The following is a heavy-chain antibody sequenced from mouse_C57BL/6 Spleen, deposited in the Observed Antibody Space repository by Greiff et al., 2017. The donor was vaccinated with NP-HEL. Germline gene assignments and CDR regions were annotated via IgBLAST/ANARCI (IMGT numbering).Heavy chain of an antibody. CDR3: ARSGDDSLLLRSPGFAY. V-gene: IGHV1-64*01. Sequence: QVQLKQPGAELVKPGASVKLSCKASGYTFTSYWMHWVKQRPGQGLEWIGMIHPNSGSTNYNEKFKSKATLTVDKSSSTAYMQLSSLTSEDSAVYYCARSGDDSLLLRSPGFAYWGQGTLVTVSA. D-gene: IGHD1-1*01. J-gene: IGHJ3*01. CDR2: IHPNSGST. CDR1: GYTFTSYW.